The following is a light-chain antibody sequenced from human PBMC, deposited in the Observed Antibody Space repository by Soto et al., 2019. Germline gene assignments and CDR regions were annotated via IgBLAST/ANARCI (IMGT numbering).Light chain of an antibody. Sequence: QSALTQPASVSGSSGQSITITCTGSSRDVGTYNHVSWYQQHPGKAPKLMIYEVSNWPSGISNRFSGSKSGNTASLTISGLQAEDEAEYYCSSYRNDNTWVFGGGTKLTVL. CDR3: SSYRNDNTWV. CDR2: EVS. CDR1: SRDVGTYNH. J-gene: IGLJ3*02. V-gene: IGLV2-14*01.